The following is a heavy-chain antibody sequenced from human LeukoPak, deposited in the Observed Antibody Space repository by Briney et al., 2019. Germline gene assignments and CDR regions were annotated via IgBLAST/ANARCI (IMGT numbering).Heavy chain of an antibody. CDR1: GGTFSSYA. Sequence: SVKVSCKASGGTFSSYAISWVRQAPGQGLEWMGRIIPILGIANYAQKFQGRVTITADKSTSTAYMELSSLRSEDTAVYYCARVARDGYNILPAPQWYDYWGQGTLVTVSS. CDR2: IIPILGIA. V-gene: IGHV1-69*04. J-gene: IGHJ4*02. CDR3: ARVARDGYNILPAPQWYDY. D-gene: IGHD5-24*01.